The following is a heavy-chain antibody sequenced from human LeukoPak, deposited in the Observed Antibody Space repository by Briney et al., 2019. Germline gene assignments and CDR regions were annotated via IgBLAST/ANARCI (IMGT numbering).Heavy chain of an antibody. V-gene: IGHV4-59*01. CDR2: IYYSGST. Sequence: SETLSLTCTVSGGSISSYYWSWIRQPPGKGLEWIGYIYYSGSTNYNPSLKSRVTISVDTSKNQFSLKLSSVTAADTAVYYCARGTGLDYFDYWGQGTLVTVSS. CDR3: ARGTGLDYFDY. J-gene: IGHJ4*02. D-gene: IGHD1-1*01. CDR1: GGSISSYY.